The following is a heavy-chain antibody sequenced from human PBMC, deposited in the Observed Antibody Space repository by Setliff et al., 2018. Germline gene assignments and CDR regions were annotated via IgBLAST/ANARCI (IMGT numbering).Heavy chain of an antibody. CDR2: IYIGGSA. J-gene: IGHJ5*02. CDR3: ARDPGLAAAGTLWFDP. Sequence: SETLSLSCAASGFTFSSYAMSWIRQPAGKGLEWIGHIYIGGSANYNPSLKSRVTMSIDTSKNQFSLKLSSVTAADTAVYYCARDPGLAAAGTLWFDPWGQGTLVTVSS. CDR1: GFTFSSYA. V-gene: IGHV4-4*07. D-gene: IGHD6-13*01.